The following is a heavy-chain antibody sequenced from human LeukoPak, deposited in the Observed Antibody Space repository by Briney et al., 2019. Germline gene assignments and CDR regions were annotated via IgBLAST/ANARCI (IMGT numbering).Heavy chain of an antibody. CDR3: ARALTGTTGYFVC. CDR1: GGSISSYY. J-gene: IGHJ4*02. Sequence: PSETLSLTCTVSGGSISSYYWSWIRQPPGKGLEWIGYISYSGSTNYNPSLKSRVSISVDTSKNQFSLKLSSVTAADTAVYFCARALTGTTGYFVCWGQGTLVTVSS. CDR2: ISYSGST. D-gene: IGHD1-20*01. V-gene: IGHV4-59*01.